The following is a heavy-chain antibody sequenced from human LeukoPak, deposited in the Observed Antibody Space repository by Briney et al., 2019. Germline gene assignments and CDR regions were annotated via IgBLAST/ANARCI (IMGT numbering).Heavy chain of an antibody. D-gene: IGHD2-21*01. V-gene: IGHV1-2*02. Sequence: ASVKVSCKASGYTFTDYYIHWVRQAPGQGLEWMGWVKPNNGDTKSAQRFQGRVSMTRDTSINSAYMDLNSLTSDDTAVYYCARGRSREDSDRYCHFDYWGQGILVTVSS. CDR1: GYTFTDYY. J-gene: IGHJ4*02. CDR3: ARGRSREDSDRYCHFDY. CDR2: VKPNNGDT.